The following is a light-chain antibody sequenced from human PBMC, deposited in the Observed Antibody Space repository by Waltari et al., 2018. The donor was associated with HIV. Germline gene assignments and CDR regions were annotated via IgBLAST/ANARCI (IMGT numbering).Light chain of an antibody. CDR2: KAS. CDR1: QNVESW. CDR3: QQYNSDFYT. J-gene: IGKJ2*01. Sequence: IQMTQSPSIPSASVGDRVTITCRASQNVESWLAWYQQRPGRAPKLLIYKASTLEYGVPARFTGSGSGTNFTLTINSLQPDDFATYYCQQYNSDFYTFGLGTRLDLK. V-gene: IGKV1-5*03.